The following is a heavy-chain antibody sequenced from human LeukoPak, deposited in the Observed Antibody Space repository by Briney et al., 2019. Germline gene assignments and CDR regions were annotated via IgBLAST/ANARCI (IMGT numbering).Heavy chain of an antibody. CDR2: IYASGST. CDR3: ARDPRGIVGANHNWFDP. V-gene: IGHV4-4*07. D-gene: IGHD1-26*01. CDR1: GGSISSYY. J-gene: IGHJ5*02. Sequence: SETLSLTCTVSGGSISSYYWSWIRQPAGKGLEWIGRIYASGSTNYNPSLKSRVTMSVDTSKSPFSLKLISVTAADTAVYYCARDPRGIVGANHNWFDPWGQGTLVTVXS.